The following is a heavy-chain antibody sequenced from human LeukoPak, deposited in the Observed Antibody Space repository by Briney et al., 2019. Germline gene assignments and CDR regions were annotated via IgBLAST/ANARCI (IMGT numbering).Heavy chain of an antibody. Sequence: ASVKVSCKASGYTFTNYDINWVRQASGQGLEWLGWTSPYSGTTGSAQKFQGRVTMTRNSSISTAYLEMSRLTSEDTAVYYCARALDTTVLLGAYWGQGTPVTVSS. CDR1: GYTFTNYD. CDR3: ARALDTTVLLGAY. J-gene: IGHJ4*02. V-gene: IGHV1-8*01. CDR2: TSPYSGTT. D-gene: IGHD1-1*01.